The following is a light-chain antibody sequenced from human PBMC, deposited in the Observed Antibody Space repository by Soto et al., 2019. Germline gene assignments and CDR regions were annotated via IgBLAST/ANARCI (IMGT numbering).Light chain of an antibody. Sequence: QSALTQPASVSGSPGQSITISCTGTSSDVGRYNYVSWYQQHPGKAPKLMIYEVSNRPSGVSNRFSASKSGNTASLTISGLQAGDEADYYCTSYTSSTTWVFGGGTKLTVL. CDR1: SSDVGRYNY. J-gene: IGLJ3*02. CDR2: EVS. CDR3: TSYTSSTTWV. V-gene: IGLV2-14*01.